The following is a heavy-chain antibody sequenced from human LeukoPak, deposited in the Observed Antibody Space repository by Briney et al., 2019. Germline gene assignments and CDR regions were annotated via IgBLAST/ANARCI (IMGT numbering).Heavy chain of an antibody. CDR2: ISGSGGST. Sequence: GGSLRLSCAASGFMFSSYAMSWVRQAPGKGLEWVSAISGSGGSTYYADSVKGRFTISRDNSKNTLYLQMNSLRAEDTAVYYCAKVGGRIAVAGNQDYWGQGTLVTVSS. V-gene: IGHV3-23*01. D-gene: IGHD6-19*01. J-gene: IGHJ4*02. CDR3: AKVGGRIAVAGNQDY. CDR1: GFMFSSYA.